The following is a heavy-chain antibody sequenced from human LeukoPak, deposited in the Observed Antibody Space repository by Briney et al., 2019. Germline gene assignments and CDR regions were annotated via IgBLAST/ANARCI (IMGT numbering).Heavy chain of an antibody. V-gene: IGHV4-34*01. J-gene: IGHJ5*02. CDR2: INHSGST. CDR3: ARGLHWFDP. Sequence: SETLSLTCAVYGGSFSGYYWSWIRQPPGKGLEWIGEINHSGSTNYNPSLKSRVTTSVDTSKNQFSLKLSSVTAADTAVYYCARGLHWFDPWGQGTLVTVSS. CDR1: GGSFSGYY.